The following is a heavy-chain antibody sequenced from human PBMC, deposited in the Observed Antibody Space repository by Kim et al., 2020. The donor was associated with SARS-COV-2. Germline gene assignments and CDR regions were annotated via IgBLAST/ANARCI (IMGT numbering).Heavy chain of an antibody. CDR1: GYSFTSYW. Sequence: GESLKISCKGSGYSFTSYWIGWVRQMPGKGLEWMGIIYPGDSDTRYSPSFQGQVTISADKSISTAYLQWSSLKASDTAMYYCARVDEVTAPTIFHPSVLGASFDYWGQGTLVTVSS. D-gene: IGHD2-21*02. V-gene: IGHV5-51*01. CDR3: ARVDEVTAPTIFHPSVLGASFDY. CDR2: IYPGDSDT. J-gene: IGHJ4*02.